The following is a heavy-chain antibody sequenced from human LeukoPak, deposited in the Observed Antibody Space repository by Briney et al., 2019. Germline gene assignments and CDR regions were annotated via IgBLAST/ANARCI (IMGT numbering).Heavy chain of an antibody. D-gene: IGHD6-13*01. CDR3: AREGQQLVRGYYGMDV. V-gene: IGHV3-7*01. CDR1: GFTFSSYW. CDR2: IKQDGSEK. Sequence: GGSLRLSCAASGFTFSSYWMSWVRQAPGKGLEWVANIKQDGSEKYYVDSVKGRFTISRDNAKNSLYLQMNSLRAEDTAVYYCAREGQQLVRGYYGMDVWGQGTTVTVSS. J-gene: IGHJ6*02.